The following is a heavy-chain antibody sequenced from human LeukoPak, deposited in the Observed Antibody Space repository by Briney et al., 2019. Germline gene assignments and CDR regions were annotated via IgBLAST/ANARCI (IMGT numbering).Heavy chain of an antibody. J-gene: IGHJ4*02. CDR3: AKHRYYGSGSYSLDY. CDR2: ISYDGSNK. V-gene: IGHV3-30*18. CDR1: GFTFSSYG. Sequence: PGGSLRLSCAASGFTFSSYGMHWVRQAPGKGLEWVAVISYDGSNKYYADSVKGRFTISRDNSKNTLYLQMNSLRAEDTAVYYCAKHRYYGSGSYSLDYWGQGTLVTVSS. D-gene: IGHD3-10*01.